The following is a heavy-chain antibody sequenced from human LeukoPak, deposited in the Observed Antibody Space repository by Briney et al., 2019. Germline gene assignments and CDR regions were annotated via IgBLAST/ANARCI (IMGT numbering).Heavy chain of an antibody. D-gene: IGHD5-12*01. Sequence: GGSLRLSCAASGFTFSSYSMSWVRQAPGKGLEWVSAISNSGGDTEYADSVKGRFTISRDNSKNTLYLQMNSLRAEDTAVYYCAKDNIVATIPYDAFDIWGQGTMVTVSS. CDR1: GFTFSSYS. V-gene: IGHV3-23*01. J-gene: IGHJ3*02. CDR2: ISNSGGDT. CDR3: AKDNIVATIPYDAFDI.